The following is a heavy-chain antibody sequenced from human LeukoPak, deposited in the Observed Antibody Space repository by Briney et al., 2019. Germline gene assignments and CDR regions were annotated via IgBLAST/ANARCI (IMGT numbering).Heavy chain of an antibody. D-gene: IGHD6-13*01. CDR1: GGSISSGSYY. J-gene: IGHJ6*03. V-gene: IGHV4-61*02. CDR3: ARLGIAAAGTYYYYMDV. Sequence: PSQTLSLTCTVSGGSISSGSYYWSWIRQPAGKGREWIGRIYTSGSTNYNPSLKSRVTISVDTSKNQFSLKLSSVTAADTAVYYCARLGIAAAGTYYYYMDVWGKGTTVTVS. CDR2: IYTSGST.